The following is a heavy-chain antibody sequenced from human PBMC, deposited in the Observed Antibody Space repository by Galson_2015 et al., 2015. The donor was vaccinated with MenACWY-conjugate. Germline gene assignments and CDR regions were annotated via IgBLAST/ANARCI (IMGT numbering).Heavy chain of an antibody. J-gene: IGHJ5*02. D-gene: IGHD1-14*01. CDR1: GFTFSDYC. V-gene: IGHV3-74*01. Sequence: SLRLSCAASGFTFSDYCMHWVRHAPGKGLVWVSRLCGDGSGKTYAGSVKGRFSIPMDNAKTTLYLQMNSLRAEDTAMYYCGRIGTPYTFGSPWRQGTLVTVSS. CDR2: LCGDGSGK. CDR3: GRIGTPYTFGSP.